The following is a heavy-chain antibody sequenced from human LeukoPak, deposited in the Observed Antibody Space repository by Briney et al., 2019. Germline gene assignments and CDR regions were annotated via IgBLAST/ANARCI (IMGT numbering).Heavy chain of an antibody. V-gene: IGHV3-74*01. CDR2: INSDGSTT. Sequence: PGGSLRLSCVVSGFSFSNYWMHWVRQAPGKGLVWVSRINSDGSTTSYAASVKGRFTISRDNAKNTLYLQMNSLGAEDTAVYYCARGIVGPTGDYWGQGTLVTVSS. CDR3: ARGIVGPTGDY. CDR1: GFSFSNYW. D-gene: IGHD1-26*01. J-gene: IGHJ4*02.